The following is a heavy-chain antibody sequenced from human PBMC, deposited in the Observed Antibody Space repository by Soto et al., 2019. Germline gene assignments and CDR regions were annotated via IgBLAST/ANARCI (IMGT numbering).Heavy chain of an antibody. V-gene: IGHV4-59*08. CDR3: VRQGIGFLHGLVDV. CDR1: SGPSKRHY. Sequence: QVQVQQSGPGLVKPSETLSLTCTVSSGPSKRHYWGWVREPPGRGLEWIGYVYDTWSTSYNPSLKSRVTVSADTSTNRISLTLRFVTAADTAVYYCVRQGIGFLHGLVDVWGQGTTVIVSS. D-gene: IGHD3-10*01. J-gene: IGHJ6*01. CDR2: VYDTWST.